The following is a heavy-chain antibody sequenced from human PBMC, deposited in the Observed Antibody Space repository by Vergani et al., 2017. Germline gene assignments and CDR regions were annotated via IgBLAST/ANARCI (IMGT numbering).Heavy chain of an antibody. CDR3: ARGGYGGNPGAFDI. D-gene: IGHD4-23*01. V-gene: IGHV4-59*01. J-gene: IGHJ3*02. CDR1: GGSISSYY. CDR2: IYYSGST. Sequence: QVQLQESGPGLVKPSETLSLTCTVSGGSISSYYWSWIRQPPGKGLEWIGYIYYSGSTNYNPSLKRRVTISVDTSKNQFSLKLSSVTDADTAVYYSARGGYGGNPGAFDIWGQGTMVTVSS.